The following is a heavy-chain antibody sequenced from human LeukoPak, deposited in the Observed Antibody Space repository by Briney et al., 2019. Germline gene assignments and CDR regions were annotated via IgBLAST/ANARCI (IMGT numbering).Heavy chain of an antibody. J-gene: IGHJ4*02. V-gene: IGHV1-2*02. D-gene: IGHD2/OR15-2a*01. CDR3: ARDRGRGYDYNSGDFDY. CDR2: INSNSGGT. Sequence: ASVKVSCKASGYTFIGYYIHWVRQAPGQGLEWMGWINSNSGGTKYAQKFEGRDTMTRDTSINTAYMELSRLRSDDTADDTAVYYCARDRGRGYDYNSGDFDYWGQGTLVTVSS. CDR1: GYTFIGYY.